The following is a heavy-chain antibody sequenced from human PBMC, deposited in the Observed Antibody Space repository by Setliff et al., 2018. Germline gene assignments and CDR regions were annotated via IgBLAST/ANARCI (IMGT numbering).Heavy chain of an antibody. CDR2: IKKTSDGGTT. J-gene: IGHJ6*03. Sequence: ETLSLSCAASGFTFSTAWMNWVRQAPGKGLEWVGHIKKTSDGGTTDYAAPVKGRFTISRDDSKNTVYLQMNSLKTEDTAVYYCTTDWEVPTSEVTYYYMGVWGKGTTVTVSS. D-gene: IGHD1-26*01. CDR1: GFTFSTAW. CDR3: TTDWEVPTSEVTYYYMGV. V-gene: IGHV3-15*07.